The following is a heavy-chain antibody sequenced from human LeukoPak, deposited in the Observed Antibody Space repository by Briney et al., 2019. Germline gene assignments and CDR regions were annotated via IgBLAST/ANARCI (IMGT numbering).Heavy chain of an antibody. CDR3: ARGWDSGSYLIDYFDY. J-gene: IGHJ4*02. Sequence: PGGSLRLSCAASGFTFSDYYMSWVRQAPGKGLEWVSAISGSGGSTYYADSVKGRFTISRDNSKNTLYLQMNSLRAEDTAVYYCARGWDSGSYLIDYFDYWGQGTLVTVSS. CDR2: ISGSGGST. V-gene: IGHV3-23*01. D-gene: IGHD3-10*01. CDR1: GFTFSDYY.